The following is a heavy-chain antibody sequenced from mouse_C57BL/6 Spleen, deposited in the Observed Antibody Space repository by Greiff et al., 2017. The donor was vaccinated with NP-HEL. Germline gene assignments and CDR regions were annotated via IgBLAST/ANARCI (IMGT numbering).Heavy chain of an antibody. V-gene: IGHV1-52*01. J-gene: IGHJ2*01. Sequence: QVQLQQPGAELVRPGSSVQLSCKASGYTFTSYWMHWVKQRPIQGLEWIGNIDPSDSETHYNQKFKDKATLTVDKSSSTAYMQLSSLTSEDSAVYYCARGISYYGTLDYWGQGTTLTVSS. CDR1: GYTFTSYW. CDR2: IDPSDSET. CDR3: ARGISYYGTLDY. D-gene: IGHD1-1*01.